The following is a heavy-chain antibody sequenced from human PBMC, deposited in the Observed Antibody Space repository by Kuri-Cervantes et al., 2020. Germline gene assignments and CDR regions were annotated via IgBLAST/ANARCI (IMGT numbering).Heavy chain of an antibody. D-gene: IGHD6-13*01. CDR1: GFTFSSYG. CDR3: AREGEAAAGYYFDY. Sequence: GESLKISCAASGFTFSSYGMHWVRQAPGKGLEWVAVIWYDGSNKYYADSVKGRFTISRDNSKNTLYLQMNSLRAEDTAVYYCAREGEAAAGYYFDYWGQGTLVTVSS. CDR2: IWYDGSNK. V-gene: IGHV3-33*01. J-gene: IGHJ4*02.